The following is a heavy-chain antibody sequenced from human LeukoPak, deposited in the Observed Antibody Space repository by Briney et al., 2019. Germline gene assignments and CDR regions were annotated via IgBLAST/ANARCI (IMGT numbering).Heavy chain of an antibody. Sequence: SETLSLTCAVYGGSFSGYYWSWIRQPPGKGLEWIGEINHSGSTNYNPSLKSRVTISVDTSKNQFSLKLSSVTAADTAVYYCARGITIFGVVNYMDVRGKGTTVTVSS. V-gene: IGHV4-34*01. D-gene: IGHD3-3*01. J-gene: IGHJ6*03. CDR1: GGSFSGYY. CDR2: INHSGST. CDR3: ARGITIFGVVNYMDV.